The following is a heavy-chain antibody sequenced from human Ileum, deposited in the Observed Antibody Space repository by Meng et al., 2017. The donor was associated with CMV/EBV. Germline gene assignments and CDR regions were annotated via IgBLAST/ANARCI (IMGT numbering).Heavy chain of an antibody. CDR3: ARQSDHYYTSGTYFDF. Sequence: QLQLQESGPGLVNPSETLALICTVSGGSISSTSYYWGWIRQPPGKGLEWIGIIYYDGTIYYNPSLKSRVTLSVDTSKNQFSLRLDSVTAADTAIYYCARQSDHYYTSGTYFDFWGQGALVTVSS. CDR2: IYYDGTI. V-gene: IGHV4-39*01. D-gene: IGHD3-10*01. CDR1: GGSISSTSYY. J-gene: IGHJ4*02.